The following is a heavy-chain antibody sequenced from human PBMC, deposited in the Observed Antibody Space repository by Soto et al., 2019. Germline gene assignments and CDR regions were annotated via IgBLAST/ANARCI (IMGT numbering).Heavy chain of an antibody. V-gene: IGHV1-69*02. Sequence: QVQLVQSGAEVKKPGSSVKISCKASGGTFSSYTISWVRQDPGHGLEWMARIIPILGIATYAQKFQGRVTITADKSTSTAYMALSRLRSEDTAVYDCGVGSYRYYYYSYMDYLGKETTVTVSS. CDR1: GGTFSSYT. J-gene: IGHJ6*03. D-gene: IGHD3-16*02. CDR2: IIPILGIA. CDR3: GVGSYRYYYYSYMDY.